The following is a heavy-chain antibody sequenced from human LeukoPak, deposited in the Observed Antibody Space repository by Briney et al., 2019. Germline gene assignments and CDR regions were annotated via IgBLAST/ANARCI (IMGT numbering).Heavy chain of an antibody. CDR3: VPIVVVPAAYFDY. V-gene: IGHV3-23*01. Sequence: PGGSLRLSCAASGFTFSIYAMSWVRQAPGKGLEWVSAISGSGGSTYYADSVKGRFTISRDNSKNTLYLQMNSLRAEDTAVYYCVPIVVVPAAYFDYWGQGTLVTVSS. J-gene: IGHJ4*02. CDR2: ISGSGGST. CDR1: GFTFSIYA. D-gene: IGHD2-2*01.